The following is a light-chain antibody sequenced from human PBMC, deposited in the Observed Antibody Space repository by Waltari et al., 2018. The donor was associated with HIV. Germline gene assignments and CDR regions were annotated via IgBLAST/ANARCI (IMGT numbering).Light chain of an antibody. V-gene: IGLV2-23*02. J-gene: IGLJ2*01. CDR3: CSYVSNVI. CDR1: RSPLATYTT. CDR2: EVR. Sequence: HSALTQPAPVSGYPGQASTSACTRTRSPLATYTTGHWYQHHPGKAPKLMIYEVRKRPSGVSDRFSGSKSGDTASLTISGLQDGDEADYYCCSYVSNVIFGGGTKLTVL.